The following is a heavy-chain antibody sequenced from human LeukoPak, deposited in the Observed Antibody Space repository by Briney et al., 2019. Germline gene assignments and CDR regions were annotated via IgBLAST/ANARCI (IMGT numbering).Heavy chain of an antibody. CDR2: IYYSGST. CDR3: AREVWNWFDP. CDR1: GGSISSYY. V-gene: IGHV4-59*01. Sequence: SETLSLTCTVSGGSISSYYWSWIRQPPGKGLEWIGYIYYSGSTNYNPSLKSRVTTSVDTSKNQFSLKLSSVTAADTAVYYCAREVWNWFDPWGQGTLVTVSS. D-gene: IGHD1-20*01. J-gene: IGHJ5*02.